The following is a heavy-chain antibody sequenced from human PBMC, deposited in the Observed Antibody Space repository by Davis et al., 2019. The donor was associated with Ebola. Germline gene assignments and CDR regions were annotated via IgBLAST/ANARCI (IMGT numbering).Heavy chain of an antibody. V-gene: IGHV1-18*01. CDR3: AKSSVMHLRENHYFYYAMDA. J-gene: IGHJ6*04. CDR1: GYTFRNSA. CDR2: ISAYNGNT. Sequence: ASVKVSCKASGYTFRNSAISWVRQAPGQGLEWMGWISAYNGNTNYAQILQGRVTMTTDTSTGTAYMELRSLRSDDTAVYYCAKSSVMHLRENHYFYYAMDAWGRGTPVTVSS. D-gene: IGHD2-21*01.